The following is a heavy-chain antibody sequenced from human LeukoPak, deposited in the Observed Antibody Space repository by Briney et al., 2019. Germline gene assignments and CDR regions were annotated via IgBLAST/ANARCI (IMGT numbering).Heavy chain of an antibody. CDR1: GFTFSNYN. J-gene: IGHJ4*02. CDR3: AKGEVEDIVVVVAATTDWELRGPTDY. D-gene: IGHD2-15*01. V-gene: IGHV3-48*04. Sequence: GGSLRLSCAASGFTFSNYNMNWVRQAAGGGLEWISYISSGSSTISYAKSVEGRFTVSRDNARNSLYLHMNSLRAEGTAVYYCAKGEVEDIVVVVAATTDWELRGPTDYWGQGTLVTVSS. CDR2: ISSGSSTI.